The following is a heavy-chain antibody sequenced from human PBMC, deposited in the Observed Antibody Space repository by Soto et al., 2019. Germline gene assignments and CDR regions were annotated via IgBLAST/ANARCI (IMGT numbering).Heavy chain of an antibody. Sequence: GGSLRLSCAASGVTFSDYYMSWIRQAPGKGLEWVSYISSSSSYTNYADSVKGRFTISRDNAKNSLYLQMNSLRAEDTAVYYCARDQYDSSGYSPWVAFDIWGQGTMVTVSS. CDR3: ARDQYDSSGYSPWVAFDI. V-gene: IGHV3-11*05. J-gene: IGHJ3*02. CDR2: ISSSSSYT. CDR1: GVTFSDYY. D-gene: IGHD3-22*01.